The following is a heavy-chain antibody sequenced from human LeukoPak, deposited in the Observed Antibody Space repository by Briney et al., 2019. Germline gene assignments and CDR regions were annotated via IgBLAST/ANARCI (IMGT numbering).Heavy chain of an antibody. J-gene: IGHJ4*02. CDR1: GGSISSYY. Sequence: SETLSLTCSVFGGSISSYYWSWIRQPPGKGLEWIGYIYYSGSTNYNPSLKSRVTISVDTSKNQFSLKLSSVTAADTAVYYCAYGDYPSDYFDYWGQGTLVTVSS. D-gene: IGHD4-17*01. CDR2: IYYSGST. CDR3: AYGDYPSDYFDY. V-gene: IGHV4-59*01.